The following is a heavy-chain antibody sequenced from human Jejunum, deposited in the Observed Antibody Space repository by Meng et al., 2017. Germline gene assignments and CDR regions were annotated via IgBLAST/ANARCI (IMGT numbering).Heavy chain of an antibody. V-gene: IGHV2-5*02. CDR3: EHAPSANELQDFDN. D-gene: IGHD1-1*01. CDR2: IYWDDDK. CDR1: GFSLSTSGMA. Sequence: SGPTLVKLTQTLMLTCTFSGFSLSTSGMAVGWIRQSPGKTLEWLALIYWDDDKRYSPSLMNRLTITKDTSKNQVYLTMTNMLTVDTGAYYCEHAPSANELQDFDNWGQGTLVTVSS. J-gene: IGHJ4*02.